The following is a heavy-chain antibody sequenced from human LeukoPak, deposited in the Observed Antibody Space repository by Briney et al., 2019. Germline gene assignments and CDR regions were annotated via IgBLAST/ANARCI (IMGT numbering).Heavy chain of an antibody. CDR2: IYYSGST. D-gene: IGHD5-12*01. V-gene: IGHV4-59*01. J-gene: IGHJ4*02. Sequence: ETLTLTCTVSGGSISSYYWSWIRQPPGKGLEWIGYIYYSGSTNYNPSLKSRVTISVDTSKNQFSLKLSSVTAADTAVYYCARGGHSGFDYWGQGPVITVTS. CDR3: ARGGHSGFDY. CDR1: GGSISSYY.